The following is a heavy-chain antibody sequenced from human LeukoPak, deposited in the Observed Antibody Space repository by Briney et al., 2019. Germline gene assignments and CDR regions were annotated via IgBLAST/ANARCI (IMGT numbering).Heavy chain of an antibody. V-gene: IGHV1-2*02. CDR3: ARDRGSGWYLHDY. CDR1: GYTVTGYY. Sequence: ASVKVSCKASGYTVTGYYMHWVRQAPGQGLEGMGWINPNSGGTNYAQKFQGRVTMTRDTSISTAYMELSRLRSDDTAVYYCARDRGSGWYLHDYWGQGTLVTVSS. J-gene: IGHJ4*02. D-gene: IGHD6-19*01. CDR2: INPNSGGT.